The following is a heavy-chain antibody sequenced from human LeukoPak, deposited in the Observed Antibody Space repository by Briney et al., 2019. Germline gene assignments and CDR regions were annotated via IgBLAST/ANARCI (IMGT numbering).Heavy chain of an antibody. D-gene: IGHD4-17*01. CDR2: IYSGGNT. V-gene: IGHV3-53*01. CDR1: GFTVSSNS. J-gene: IGHJ4*02. CDR3: ARRAGEYSHPYDY. Sequence: GGSLRLSCTLSGFTVSSNSMSWVREAPGKGLEWVSFIYSGGNTHYSDSVKGRFTISRDNSKNTLYLQMNSLRAEDTAVYYCARRAGEYSHPYDYWGQGTLVTVSS.